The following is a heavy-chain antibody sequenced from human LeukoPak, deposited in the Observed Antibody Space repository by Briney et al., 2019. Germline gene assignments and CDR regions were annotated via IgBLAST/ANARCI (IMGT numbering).Heavy chain of an antibody. V-gene: IGHV5-51*01. CDR1: GYSFTSYW. CDR2: SYPGDSDT. J-gene: IGHJ4*02. Sequence: PGESLKISCKGSGYSFTSYWIGWVRQMPGKGLEWMGISYPGDSDTRYSPPFQGQVAISADKSISTAYRQCGSLQPSDTALYYFAIPGDYGDSYYFDYWGQGTLVTVSS. CDR3: AIPGDYGDSYYFDY. D-gene: IGHD4-17*01.